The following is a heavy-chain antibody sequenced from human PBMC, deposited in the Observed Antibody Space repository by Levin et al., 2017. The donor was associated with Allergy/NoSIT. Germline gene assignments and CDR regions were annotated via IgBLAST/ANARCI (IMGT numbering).Heavy chain of an antibody. D-gene: IGHD2-21*01. CDR3: ARLVVGAKGWFAP. CDR1: GYTFRNYG. CDR2: ISTDTGNR. J-gene: IGHJ5*02. V-gene: IGHV1-18*01. Sequence: GASVKVSCKASGYTFRNYGISWVRQAPGRGLEWLGWISTDTGNRHYAQNLQDRVTMTTDTSTDTAHLELRSLRSDDTAIYYCARLVVGAKGWFAPWGQGTPVTVSS.